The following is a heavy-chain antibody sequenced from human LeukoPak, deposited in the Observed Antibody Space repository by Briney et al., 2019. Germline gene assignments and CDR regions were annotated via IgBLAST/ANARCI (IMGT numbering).Heavy chain of an antibody. D-gene: IGHD3-3*01. CDR3: ASTSDHPYYDFWSGLRAFDI. J-gene: IGHJ3*02. Sequence: GGSLRLSCAASGFTFSSYWMHWVRQAPGKGLVWVSRINGDGSSTTYADSVKGRFTISRDNSKNTLYLQMNSLRAEDTAVYYCASTSDHPYYDFWSGLRAFDIWGQGTMVTVSS. CDR1: GFTFSSYW. CDR2: INGDGSST. V-gene: IGHV3-74*01.